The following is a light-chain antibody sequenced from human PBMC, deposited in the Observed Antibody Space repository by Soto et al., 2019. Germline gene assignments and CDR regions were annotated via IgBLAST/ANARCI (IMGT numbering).Light chain of an antibody. CDR2: AAS. CDR3: QQYYSYPPT. J-gene: IGKJ5*01. Sequence: AIRMTQSPSSLSASTGDRTTITCRASQGISSYLAWYQQKPGKDPKLLIYAASTLQSGVPSRFSGSGSGTDFTLTISCLQSEDFATYYCQQYYSYPPTFGQGTRLE. CDR1: QGISSY. V-gene: IGKV1-8*01.